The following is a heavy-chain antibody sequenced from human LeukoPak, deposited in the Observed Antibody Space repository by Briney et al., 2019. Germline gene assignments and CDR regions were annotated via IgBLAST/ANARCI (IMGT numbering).Heavy chain of an antibody. CDR3: ARGRYSSSRALGY. J-gene: IGHJ4*02. Sequence: SQTLSLTCTVSGGSISSGDYYWTWIRQPPGKGLEWIGCIYYSGSTYYNPSLKSRLTISVDTSKNQFSLTLSSVTAADTAVYYCARGRYSSSRALGYWGQGTLVTVSS. D-gene: IGHD6-13*01. V-gene: IGHV4-30-4*01. CDR1: GGSISSGDYY. CDR2: IYYSGST.